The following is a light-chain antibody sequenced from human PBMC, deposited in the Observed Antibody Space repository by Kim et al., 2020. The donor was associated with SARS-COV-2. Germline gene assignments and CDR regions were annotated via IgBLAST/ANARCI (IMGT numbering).Light chain of an antibody. Sequence: EIVMTQSPATLSVSPGERATLSCTASQSVRTNLAWYQQKPGHAPRLLISGASDRATGIPARFSGGGSGTDFTLTISSLQSEDFGVYYCQQYDRWPRTFGQGTKVDIK. CDR3: QQYDRWPRT. J-gene: IGKJ1*01. V-gene: IGKV3D-15*01. CDR1: QSVRTN. CDR2: GAS.